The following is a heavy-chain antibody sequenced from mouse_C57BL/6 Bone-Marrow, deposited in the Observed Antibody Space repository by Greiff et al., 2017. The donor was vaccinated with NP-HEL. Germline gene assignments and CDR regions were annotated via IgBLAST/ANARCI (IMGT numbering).Heavy chain of an antibody. Sequence: EVKLVESGGGLVKPGGSLKLSCAASGFTFSDYGMHWVRQAPEKGLEWVAYISSGSSTIYYADTVKGRFTISRDNAKNTLFLQMTSLRSEDTAMYYCAKDLPGAMDYWGQGTSVTVPS. J-gene: IGHJ4*01. CDR3: AKDLPGAMDY. D-gene: IGHD5-1*01. CDR1: GFTFSDYG. CDR2: ISSGSSTI. V-gene: IGHV5-17*01.